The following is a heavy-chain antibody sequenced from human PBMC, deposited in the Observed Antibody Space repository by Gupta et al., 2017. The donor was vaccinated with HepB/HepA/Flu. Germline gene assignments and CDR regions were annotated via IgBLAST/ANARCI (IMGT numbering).Heavy chain of an antibody. V-gene: IGHV1-18*01. CDR3: ARGSPFLRGGSSRWYAFDI. CDR2: ISAYNGNT. D-gene: IGHD1-26*01. CDR1: GYTFTSYG. J-gene: IGHJ3*02. Sequence: QVQLVQSGAEVKKPGASVKVSCKVSGYTFTSYGISWVRQAPGQGLEWMGWISAYNGNTNYAQKLQGRGTMTTDTSTSTAYMELRSLRSDDTAVYYCARGSPFLRGGSSRWYAFDIWGQGTMVTVSS.